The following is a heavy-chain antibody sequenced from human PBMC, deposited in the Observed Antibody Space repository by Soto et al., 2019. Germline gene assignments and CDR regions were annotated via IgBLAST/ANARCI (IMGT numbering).Heavy chain of an antibody. CDR3: ARDGGPGGYCSGGSCYPSPFDY. V-gene: IGHV3-33*01. D-gene: IGHD2-15*01. CDR1: GFTFSSYG. CDR2: IWYDGSNK. Sequence: GGSLRLSCAASGFTFSSYGMHWVRQAPGKGLEWVAVIWYDGSNKYYADSVKGRFTISRDNSKNTLYLQMNSLRAEDTAVYYCARDGGPGGYCSGGSCYPSPFDYWGQGTLVTVSS. J-gene: IGHJ4*02.